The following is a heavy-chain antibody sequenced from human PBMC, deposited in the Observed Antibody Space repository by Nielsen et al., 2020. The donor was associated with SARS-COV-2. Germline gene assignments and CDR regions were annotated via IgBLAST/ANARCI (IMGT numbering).Heavy chain of an antibody. V-gene: IGHV4-31*03. Sequence: SETLSLTCTVSGDSITSGGSHWCWIRHHPSRGLEWLGFTSYDGNTYSNPSLESRLIISVDTSENQFSLRLNSVTAADTAIYFCARGAAWFDPWGQGTRVTVSS. D-gene: IGHD2-15*01. CDR3: ARGAAWFDP. CDR1: GDSITSGGSH. CDR2: TSYDGNT. J-gene: IGHJ5*02.